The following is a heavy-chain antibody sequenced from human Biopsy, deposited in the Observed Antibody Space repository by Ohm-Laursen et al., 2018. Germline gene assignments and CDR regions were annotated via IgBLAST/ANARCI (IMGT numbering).Heavy chain of an antibody. D-gene: IGHD3-22*01. CDR2: IFNSANT. J-gene: IGHJ5*02. Sequence: SQTLSLTCTVSGGSISSGGSYWSWIRQRPGKGLEWIGYIFNSANTYYNPSLKNLITISGDTSKNQFSLKLNSVTAADTAVYYCARGDYFDSNGYFWFDPWGQGTLVTVFS. CDR1: GGSISSGGSY. V-gene: IGHV4-31*01. CDR3: ARGDYFDSNGYFWFDP.